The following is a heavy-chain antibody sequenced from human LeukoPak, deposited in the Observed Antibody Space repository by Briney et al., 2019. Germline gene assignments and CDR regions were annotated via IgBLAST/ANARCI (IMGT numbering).Heavy chain of an antibody. CDR3: ARGLSIAAACTFDY. J-gene: IGHJ4*02. V-gene: IGHV4-59*11. CDR1: GGSISSHY. D-gene: IGHD6-13*01. Sequence: SETLSLTCTVSGGSISSHYWSWIRQPPGKGLEWIGYIYYSGSTNYNPSLKSRVTISVDTSKDQFSLKLSSVTAADTAVYYCARGLSIAAACTFDYWGQGTLVTVSS. CDR2: IYYSGST.